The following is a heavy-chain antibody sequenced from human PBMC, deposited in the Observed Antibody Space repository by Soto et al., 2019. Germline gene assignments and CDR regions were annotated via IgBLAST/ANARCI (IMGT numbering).Heavy chain of an antibody. Sequence: GESLKISCKGSGYSFTSYWIAWVRQMPGKGLEWMGIIYPGDSETRYSPSFQGQVTISADKSISTAYLQWSSLKASDTAMYYCAIGVSELERRIVNYYYYMDVWGKGTTVTVSS. CDR1: GYSFTSYW. V-gene: IGHV5-51*01. CDR3: AIGVSELERRIVNYYYYMDV. J-gene: IGHJ6*03. CDR2: IYPGDSET. D-gene: IGHD1-1*01.